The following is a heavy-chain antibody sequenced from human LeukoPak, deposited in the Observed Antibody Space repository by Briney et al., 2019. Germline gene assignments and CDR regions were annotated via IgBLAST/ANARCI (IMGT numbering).Heavy chain of an antibody. Sequence: ASVKVSCKASGYTFTSYYMHWVRQAPGQGLEWMGIINPSGGSTSYAQMFQGRVTMTRDTSTSTVYMELSSLRSEDTAVYYCARDRAYYYDSSGYYYYYYMDVWGKGTTVTVSS. J-gene: IGHJ6*03. CDR1: GYTFTSYY. CDR3: ARDRAYYYDSSGYYYYYYMDV. CDR2: INPSGGST. V-gene: IGHV1-46*01. D-gene: IGHD3-22*01.